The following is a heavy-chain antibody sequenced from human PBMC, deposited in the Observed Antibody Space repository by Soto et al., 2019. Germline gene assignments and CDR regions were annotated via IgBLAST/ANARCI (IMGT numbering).Heavy chain of an antibody. CDR3: ARDQGYRSGGSCYNWFAP. V-gene: IGHV1-69*12. Sequence: QVQLVQSGAEVKKPGSSVKVSCKASGGTFSSYAISWVRQAPGQGLEWMGGIIPIFGTANYAQKFQGRVTITADESTSTAYMELSSLRSEDTAVYYCARDQGYRSGGSCYNWFAPWGQGTLVTVSS. D-gene: IGHD2-15*01. CDR2: IIPIFGTA. CDR1: GGTFSSYA. J-gene: IGHJ5*02.